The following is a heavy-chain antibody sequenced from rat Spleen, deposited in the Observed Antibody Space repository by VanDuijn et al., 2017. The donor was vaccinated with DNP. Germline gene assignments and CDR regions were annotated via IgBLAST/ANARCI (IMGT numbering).Heavy chain of an antibody. D-gene: IGHD4-5*01. CDR2: ISNTGDNT. J-gene: IGHJ2*01. CDR1: GFNFNDYW. V-gene: IGHV5-31*01. CDR3: ARGVTRFDY. Sequence: EVKLVESGGGLVQPGRSLKLSCAASGFNFNDYWMGWVRQAPGKGLEWVASISNTGDNTYYSDSVKGRFTISRANAQNTLFLEMNSLSSEDTATYYCARGVTRFDYWGQGVMVTVSS.